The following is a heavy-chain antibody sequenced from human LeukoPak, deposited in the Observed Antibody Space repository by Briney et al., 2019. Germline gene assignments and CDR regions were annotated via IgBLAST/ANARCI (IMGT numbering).Heavy chain of an antibody. CDR2: ISGSGGST. CDR1: GFTFSSYA. CDR3: AKQGLRGPIQLYLTWYDY. V-gene: IGHV3-23*01. J-gene: IGHJ4*02. D-gene: IGHD5-18*01. Sequence: QPGGSLRLSCAASGFTFSSYAMSWVRQAPGKGLEWVSAISGSGGSTYYADSVKGRFTISRDNSKNTLYLQMNSLRAEDTAVYYCAKQGLRGPIQLYLTWYDYWGQGILATVSS.